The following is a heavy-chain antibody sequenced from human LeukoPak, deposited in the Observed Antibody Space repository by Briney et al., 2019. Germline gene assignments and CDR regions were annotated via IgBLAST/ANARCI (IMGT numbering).Heavy chain of an antibody. CDR1: GFTFSSYW. V-gene: IGHV3-7*01. D-gene: IGHD3-3*01. CDR2: IKQDGSEK. CDR3: ARDKGGFWSGYYAPSFDY. J-gene: IGHJ4*02. Sequence: GGSLRLSCAASGFTFSSYWMSWVRQAPGKGLEWVANIKQDGSEKYYVDSVKGRFTISRDSAKNSLYLQMNSLRAEDTAVYYCARDKGGFWSGYYAPSFDYWGQGTLVTVSS.